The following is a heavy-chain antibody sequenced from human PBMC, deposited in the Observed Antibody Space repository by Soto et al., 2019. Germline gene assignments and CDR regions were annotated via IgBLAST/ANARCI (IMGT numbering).Heavy chain of an antibody. CDR3: ARVESSGVAKYFIDY. J-gene: IGHJ4*02. CDR1: GFTFQNYS. CDR2: TSYDGGKN. D-gene: IGHD3-10*01. V-gene: IGHV3-30*03. Sequence: QVQLVESGGGVVQPGRSLRLSCAASGFTFQNYSMHWVHQAPGKGLEWVAVTSYDGGKNFYADSVKGRFPISRDNSKNTQYLQRNSVRAGDTGIYYGARVESSGVAKYFIDYWGQGTLVTVSS.